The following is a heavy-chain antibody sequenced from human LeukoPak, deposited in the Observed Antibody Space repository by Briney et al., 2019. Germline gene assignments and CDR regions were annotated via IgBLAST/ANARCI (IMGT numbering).Heavy chain of an antibody. CDR1: GFTFSSYS. V-gene: IGHV3-48*01. D-gene: IGHD3-22*01. J-gene: IGHJ4*02. Sequence: GGSLRLSCAASGFTFSSYSMNWVRQAPGKGLEWVSYISSSSSTIYYADSVKGRFTISRDNAKNSLYLQMNSLRAEDTAVYYCANEKKYYYDGSGYPGHDYWGQGTLVTVSS. CDR2: ISSSSSTI. CDR3: ANEKKYYYDGSGYPGHDY.